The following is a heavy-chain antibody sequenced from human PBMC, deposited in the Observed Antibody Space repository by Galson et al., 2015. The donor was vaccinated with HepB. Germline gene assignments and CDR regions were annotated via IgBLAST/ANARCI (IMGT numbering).Heavy chain of an antibody. CDR1: GLTFSIYA. D-gene: IGHD1-1*01. CDR3: TREDWKLDY. CDR2: IGGSGGDI. J-gene: IGHJ4*02. V-gene: IGHV3-23*01. Sequence: SLRLSCAASGLTFSIYAMNWVRQAPGKGLEWVSRIGGSGGDIHYANSVKGRFTISRDNSKNTLYLQMNSLRAEDTAVYYCTREDWKLDYWGQGTLVTVSS.